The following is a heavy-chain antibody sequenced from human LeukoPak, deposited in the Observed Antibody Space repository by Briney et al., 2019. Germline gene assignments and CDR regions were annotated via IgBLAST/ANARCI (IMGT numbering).Heavy chain of an antibody. D-gene: IGHD3-10*01. CDR3: ARLPLLWFGESYYYYYGMDV. CDR2: IYYSGST. Sequence: PSETLSLTCTVSGGSISSYYWSWIRQPPGKGLEWIGYIYYSGSTNYNPSLKSRVTISVDTSKNQFSLKLSSVTAADTAVYYCARLPLLWFGESYYYYYGMDVWGQGTTVTVSS. V-gene: IGHV4-59*08. CDR1: GGSISSYY. J-gene: IGHJ6*02.